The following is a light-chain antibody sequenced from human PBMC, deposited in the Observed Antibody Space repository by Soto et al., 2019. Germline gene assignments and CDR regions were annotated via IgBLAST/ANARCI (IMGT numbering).Light chain of an antibody. J-gene: IGLJ1*01. CDR2: DVS. Sequence: ALTQPPSASGSPGQSVTISCTGTSSDVGGYDYVSWHQHYPGKAPKLMLYDVSKRPSGVPDRFSGSKSGNTASLTVSGLQAEDEADYYCSSYAGSNTFVFGTGTKVTVL. CDR3: SSYAGSNTFV. CDR1: SSDVGGYDY. V-gene: IGLV2-8*01.